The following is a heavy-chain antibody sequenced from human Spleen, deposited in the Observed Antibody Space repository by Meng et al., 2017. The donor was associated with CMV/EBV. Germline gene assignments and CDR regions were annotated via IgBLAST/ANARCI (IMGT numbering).Heavy chain of an antibody. CDR3: ARGGPEEYCSSTSCLGNWFDP. V-gene: IGHV3-23*03. CDR1: GFTFSSYA. CDR2: IYSGGSGT. Sequence: GGSLRLSCAASGFTFSSYAMSWVRQAPGKGLEWVSVIYSGGSGTDYADSVQGRFTISRDNSKNTLYLQMNSLRAEDTAVYYCARGGPEEYCSSTSCLGNWFDPWGQGTLVTVSS. D-gene: IGHD2-2*01. J-gene: IGHJ5*02.